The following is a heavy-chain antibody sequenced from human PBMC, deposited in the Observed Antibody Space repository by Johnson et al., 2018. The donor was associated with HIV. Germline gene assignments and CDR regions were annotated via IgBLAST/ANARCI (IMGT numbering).Heavy chain of an antibody. CDR1: GFTFSSYA. V-gene: IGHV3-48*03. J-gene: IGHJ3*02. D-gene: IGHD3-10*01. Sequence: EVQLVESGGGVVQPGRSLRLSCAASGFTFSSYAMHWVRQAPGKGLEWLSYISNSAITLYYADSVKGRFSISRDNAKSSVYLQMNSLRAEDTAVYYCARRGLANAFDIWGQGTMVTVS. CDR3: ARRGLANAFDI. CDR2: ISNSAITL.